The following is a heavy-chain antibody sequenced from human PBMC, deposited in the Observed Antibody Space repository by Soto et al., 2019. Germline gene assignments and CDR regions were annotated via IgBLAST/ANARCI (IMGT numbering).Heavy chain of an antibody. CDR2: ISGSGGST. D-gene: IGHD6-19*01. CDR3: AKRRGYTAVAGYFDY. CDR1: GFTFSSYA. V-gene: IGHV3-23*01. Sequence: PGGFLRLSCAASGFTFSSYAMSWVRQAPGKGLEWVSAISGSGGSTYYADSVKGRFTISRDNSKNTLYLQMNSLRAEDTAVYYCAKRRGYTAVAGYFDYWGQGTLVTVSS. J-gene: IGHJ4*02.